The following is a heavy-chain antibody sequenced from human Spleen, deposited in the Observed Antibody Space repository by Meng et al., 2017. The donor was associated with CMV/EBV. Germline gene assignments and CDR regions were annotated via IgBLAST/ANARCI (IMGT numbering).Heavy chain of an antibody. CDR3: ARDRGYCSGTSCPGDAFDI. Sequence: GSLRLSCTVSGGSISSYYWSWIRQPPGKGLEWIGYIYYSGSTNYNPSLKSRVTISVDTSKNQFSLKLSSVTAADTAVYYCARDRGYCSGTSCPGDAFDIWGQGTMVTVSS. V-gene: IGHV4-59*01. J-gene: IGHJ3*02. CDR2: IYYSGST. CDR1: GGSISSYY. D-gene: IGHD2-2*01.